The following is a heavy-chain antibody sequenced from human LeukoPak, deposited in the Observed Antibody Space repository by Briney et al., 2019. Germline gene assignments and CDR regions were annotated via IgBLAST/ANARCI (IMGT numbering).Heavy chain of an antibody. CDR3: VRGRHFDY. J-gene: IGHJ4*02. CDR2: INHSGST. CDR1: GGSFSGYY. V-gene: IGHV4-34*01. Sequence: SETLSLTCAVYGGSFSGYYWSWIRQPPGKGLEWIGEINHSGSTNYNPSLKSRVTISVDTSKNQFSLKMSSVTAAVTALYYCVRGRHFDYWGQGTLVTVSS.